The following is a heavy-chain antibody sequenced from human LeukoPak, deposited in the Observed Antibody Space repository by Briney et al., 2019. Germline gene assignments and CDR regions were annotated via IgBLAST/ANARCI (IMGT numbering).Heavy chain of an antibody. CDR3: ARSRSHYYYDSSGHGEFDY. CDR2: IYHSGST. J-gene: IGHJ4*02. CDR1: GYSISSGYY. V-gene: IGHV4-38-2*01. D-gene: IGHD3-22*01. Sequence: PSETLSLTCAVSGYSISSGYYLGWIRQPPGKGLEWIGSIYHSGSTYYNPSLKSRVTISVDTSKNQFSLKLSSVTAADTAVYYCARSRSHYYYDSSGHGEFDYWGQGTLVTVSS.